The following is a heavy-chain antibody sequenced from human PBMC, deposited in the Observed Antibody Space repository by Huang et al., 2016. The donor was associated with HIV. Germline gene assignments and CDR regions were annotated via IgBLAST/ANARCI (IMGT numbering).Heavy chain of an antibody. Sequence: QVQLQQWGAGLLRPSETLSLTCAVYGGSFSGYYGTWIRQPPGKGLEWIGEINHSERTNYIPSLKSRVTISVDTSRNQFSLTLTSVTAADTAVYYCARGQGGYYYYYMDVWGKGTTVTVSS. CDR1: GGSFSGYY. J-gene: IGHJ6*03. CDR3: ARGQGGYYYYYMDV. V-gene: IGHV4-34*01. CDR2: INHSERT.